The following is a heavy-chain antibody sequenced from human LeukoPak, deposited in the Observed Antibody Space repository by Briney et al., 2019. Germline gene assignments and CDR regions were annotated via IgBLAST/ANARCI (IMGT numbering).Heavy chain of an antibody. D-gene: IGHD2-15*01. Sequence: GRSLRLSCAASGFTFSTYGIHWVRQAPGKGLEWVAVISYDGSNKYYADSVKGRFTISRDDSKNTLYLQMNSLRAEDTAVYYCAKDASGYCSGGSCYPLDYWGQGTLVTVSS. CDR3: AKDASGYCSGGSCYPLDY. CDR2: ISYDGSNK. V-gene: IGHV3-30*18. CDR1: GFTFSTYG. J-gene: IGHJ4*02.